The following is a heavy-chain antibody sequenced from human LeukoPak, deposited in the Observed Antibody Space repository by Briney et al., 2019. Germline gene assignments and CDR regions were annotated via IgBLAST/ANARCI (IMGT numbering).Heavy chain of an antibody. J-gene: IGHJ4*02. Sequence: PSETLSLTCTVSGGSITSTTYYWGWIRQPPGKGLEWIGSIYYSGSTYYNPSLKSRVTISVDTPKNQFSLKLSSVTAADTAVYYCARRYDFWSGYPPPLDYWGQGTLVTVSS. D-gene: IGHD3-3*01. CDR1: GGSITSTTYY. CDR2: IYYSGST. CDR3: ARRYDFWSGYPPPLDY. V-gene: IGHV4-39*07.